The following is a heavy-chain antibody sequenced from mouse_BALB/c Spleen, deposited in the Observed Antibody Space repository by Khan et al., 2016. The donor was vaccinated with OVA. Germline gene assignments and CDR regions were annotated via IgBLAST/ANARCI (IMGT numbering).Heavy chain of an antibody. D-gene: IGHD2-3*01. J-gene: IGHJ4*01. CDR1: GFSLTSYG. CDR2: IWSDGST. Sequence: QVQLKESGPGLVAPSQSLSITCTVSGFSLTSYGVHWVRQPPGKGLEWLVVIWSDGSTNYNSVLKSRLRISKDTSKSQVFFKMNSLQTDDTAIYYGARWFDGYSSLYAMDYWGQGTSVTVSS. CDR3: ARWFDGYSSLYAMDY. V-gene: IGHV2-6*02.